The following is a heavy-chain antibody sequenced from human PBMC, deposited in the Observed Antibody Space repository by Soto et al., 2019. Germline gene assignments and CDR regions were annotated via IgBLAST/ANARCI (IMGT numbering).Heavy chain of an antibody. CDR3: ARGIVVVPAARFSYYYYGMDV. J-gene: IGHJ6*02. CDR1: GGSISSGGYY. D-gene: IGHD2-2*01. CDR2: IYYSGST. V-gene: IGHV4-31*03. Sequence: ASETLSLTCTVSGGSISSGGYYWSWIRQHPGKGLEWIGYIYYSGSTYYNPSLKSRVTISVDTSKNQFSLKLSSVTAADTAVYYCARGIVVVPAARFSYYYYGMDVWGQGTKVTVSS.